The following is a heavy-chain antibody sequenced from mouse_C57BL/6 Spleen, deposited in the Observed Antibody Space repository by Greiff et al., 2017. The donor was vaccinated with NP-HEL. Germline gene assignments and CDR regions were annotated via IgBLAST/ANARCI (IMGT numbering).Heavy chain of an antibody. V-gene: IGHV1-80*01. CDR3: AATGTAYFDY. CDR1: GYAFSSYW. J-gene: IGHJ2*01. D-gene: IGHD4-1*02. CDR2: IYPGDGDT. Sequence: VKLQESGAELVKPGASVKISCKASGYAFSSYWMNWVKQRPGKGLEWIGQIYPGDGDTNYNGKFKGKATLTADKSSSTAYMQLSSLTSEDSAVYFCAATGTAYFDYWGQGTTLTVSS.